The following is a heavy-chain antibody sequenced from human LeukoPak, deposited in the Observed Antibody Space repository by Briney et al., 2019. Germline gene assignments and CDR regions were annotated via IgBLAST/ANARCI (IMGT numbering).Heavy chain of an antibody. CDR2: ISAYNGNT. Sequence: ASVTVSFKSSGYTFTIYGISCVRQAPGQGLEWMGWISAYNGNTNYAQKIQGRVTMTTDTSTSTAYMELRSLRSDDTAVYYCAKISARYCSGGSCYFDYWGQGTLVTVSS. CDR1: GYTFTIYG. CDR3: AKISARYCSGGSCYFDY. D-gene: IGHD2-15*01. J-gene: IGHJ4*02. V-gene: IGHV1-18*01.